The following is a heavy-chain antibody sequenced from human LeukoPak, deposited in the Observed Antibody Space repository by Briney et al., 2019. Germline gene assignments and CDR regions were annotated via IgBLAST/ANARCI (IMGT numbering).Heavy chain of an antibody. CDR3: ARDQPGSGSYYSL. J-gene: IGHJ4*02. CDR1: GFTFSSYW. Sequence: GGSLRLSCAASGFTFSSYWMSWVRQAPGKGLEWVANIKRDGSEKYYVDSVKGRFTISRDNAKNSLYLQMNSLRAEDTALYHCARDQPGSGSYYSLWGQGTLVTVSS. CDR2: IKRDGSEK. V-gene: IGHV3-7*03. D-gene: IGHD3-10*01.